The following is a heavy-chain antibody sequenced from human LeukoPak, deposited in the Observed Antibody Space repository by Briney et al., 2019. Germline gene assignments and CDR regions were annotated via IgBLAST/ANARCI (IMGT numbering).Heavy chain of an antibody. J-gene: IGHJ4*02. CDR1: GGTFSSYA. V-gene: IGHV1-69*13. D-gene: IGHD3-10*01. CDR2: IIPIFGTA. CDR3: ARDLTMVRGVFGY. Sequence: ASVKVSCKASGGTFSSYAISWVRQAPGQGLEWMGGIIPIFGTANYAQKFQGRVTITADESTSTAYMELSSLRSEDTAVYYCARDLTMVRGVFGYWGQGTLVTVSS.